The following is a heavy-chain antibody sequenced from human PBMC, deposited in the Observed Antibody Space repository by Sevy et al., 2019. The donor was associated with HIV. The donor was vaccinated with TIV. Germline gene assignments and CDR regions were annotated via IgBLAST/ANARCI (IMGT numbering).Heavy chain of an antibody. D-gene: IGHD6-19*01. CDR3: AKEELSGFY. Sequence: GGSLRLSCAASEFIFISYAMSWVRQAPGKGLEWVSRISGSGGSTYYADSGKGRFTVSRDNSKNMLYLQMNSLRAEDTAVYYCAKEELSGFYWGQGTLVTVSS. CDR1: EFIFISYA. J-gene: IGHJ4*02. V-gene: IGHV3-23*01. CDR2: ISGSGGST.